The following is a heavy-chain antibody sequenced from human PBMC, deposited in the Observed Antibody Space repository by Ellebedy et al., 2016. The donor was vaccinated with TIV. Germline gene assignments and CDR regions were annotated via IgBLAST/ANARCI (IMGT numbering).Heavy chain of an antibody. V-gene: IGHV4-4*02. Sequence: MPSETLSLTCAVSGGSISSTNWWSWVRQTPGKGLEWIGQVLHTGRTNYNPTLKSRVTISLDKSKNQFSLKLRSVTAADTAVYYCARRSVDTTLVGDDHWGQGTLVTVSS. CDR2: VLHTGRT. CDR1: GGSISSTNW. J-gene: IGHJ4*02. D-gene: IGHD5-18*01. CDR3: ARRSVDTTLVGDDH.